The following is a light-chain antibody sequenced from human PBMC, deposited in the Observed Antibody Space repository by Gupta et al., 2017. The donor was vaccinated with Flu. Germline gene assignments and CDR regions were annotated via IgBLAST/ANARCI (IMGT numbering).Light chain of an antibody. CDR2: GNT. Sequence: QSVLTQPPSVSGAPGQRVTISFTGSSSNIGAGYDVQWYQQFPGAAPKLLIYGNTNRPSGAPVRFSASKAGTTASLTITGREDEDDADYYCQSDASSMRWVFGGGTKLTVL. J-gene: IGLJ3*02. CDR3: QSDASSMRWV. CDR1: SSNIGAGYD. V-gene: IGLV1-40*01.